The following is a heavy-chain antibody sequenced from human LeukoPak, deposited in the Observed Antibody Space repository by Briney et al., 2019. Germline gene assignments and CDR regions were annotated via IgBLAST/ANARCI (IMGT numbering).Heavy chain of an antibody. CDR2: ISYDGSNK. CDR1: GFTFSSYA. D-gene: IGHD2-2*01. CDR3: ARDGIVVVPAATPYYFDY. V-gene: IGHV3-30-3*01. Sequence: GGSLRLSCAASGFTFSSYAMHWVRQAPGKGLEWVVVISYDGSNKYYADSVKGRFTISRDNSKNTLYLQMNSLRAEDTAVYYCARDGIVVVPAATPYYFDYWGQGTLVTVSS. J-gene: IGHJ4*02.